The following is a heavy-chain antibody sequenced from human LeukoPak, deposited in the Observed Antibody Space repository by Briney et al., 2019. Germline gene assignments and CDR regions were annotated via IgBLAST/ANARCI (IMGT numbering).Heavy chain of an antibody. CDR2: ISGSGGST. D-gene: IGHD6-13*01. V-gene: IGHV3-23*01. CDR3: LRGWAAPDY. CDR1: GFTFSYHW. J-gene: IGHJ4*02. Sequence: GGSLRLSCAASGFTFSYHWMSWVRQAPGQGLEWVSSISGSGGSTYYADSLKGRFTISRDNAENSLYLQMNSLRGDDTAVYYCLRGWAAPDYWGQGTLVTVSS.